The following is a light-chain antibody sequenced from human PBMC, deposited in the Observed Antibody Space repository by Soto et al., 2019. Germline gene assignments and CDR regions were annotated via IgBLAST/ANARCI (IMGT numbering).Light chain of an antibody. V-gene: IGKV1-6*01. CDR3: LHDYNYPYT. CDR2: GAS. J-gene: IGKJ2*01. Sequence: AIQMTQFPSSLSASVGDRVTITCRASQGIRNDLGWYQQKSGKAPKLLIFGASTLQSGVPSRFSGSESGTDFTLTISSLQPEDFATYYCLHDYNYPYTFGQGTKVEIK. CDR1: QGIRND.